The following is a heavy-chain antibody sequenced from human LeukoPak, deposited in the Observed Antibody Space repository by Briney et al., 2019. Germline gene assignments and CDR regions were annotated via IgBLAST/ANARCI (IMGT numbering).Heavy chain of an antibody. Sequence: SETLSLTCTVSGGSIGTYYWSWVRQSPGTGLEWIGYIYVTGTRYNPYLQSRVTVSVDRSRNQFFLKMTSVTAADTAVYYCARHIGGGIEDMDVWGRGTKVTVSS. CDR1: GGSIGTYY. CDR3: ARHIGGGIEDMDV. J-gene: IGHJ6*03. D-gene: IGHD3-16*02. V-gene: IGHV4-59*08. CDR2: IYVTGT.